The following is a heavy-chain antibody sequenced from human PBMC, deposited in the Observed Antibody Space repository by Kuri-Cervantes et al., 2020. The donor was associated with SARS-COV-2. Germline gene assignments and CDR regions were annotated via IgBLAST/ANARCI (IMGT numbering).Heavy chain of an antibody. Sequence: SETLSLTCAVYGGSFSGYYWSWIRQPPGKGLEWIGEINHSGSTNYNPSLKSRVTISVDTSKNQFSLKLSSVTAADTAVYYCARLEVNAYNWNYAPYFDYWGQGTLVTVSS. CDR2: INHSGST. D-gene: IGHD1-7*01. CDR1: GGSFSGYY. V-gene: IGHV4-34*01. J-gene: IGHJ4*02. CDR3: ARLEVNAYNWNYAPYFDY.